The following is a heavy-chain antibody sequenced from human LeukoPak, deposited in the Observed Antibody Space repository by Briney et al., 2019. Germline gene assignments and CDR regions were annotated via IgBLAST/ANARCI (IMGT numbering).Heavy chain of an antibody. CDR3: ARNMVRGVISIV. CDR2: VNPNSGNT. Sequence: ASVKVSCKASGYTFTSYDINWVRQATGQGLEWMGWVNPNSGNTGYAQKFQGRVTMTRNTSISTAYMELSSLRSEDTAVYYCARNMVRGVISIVWGQGTLVTVSS. D-gene: IGHD3-10*01. V-gene: IGHV1-8*01. J-gene: IGHJ4*02. CDR1: GYTFTSYD.